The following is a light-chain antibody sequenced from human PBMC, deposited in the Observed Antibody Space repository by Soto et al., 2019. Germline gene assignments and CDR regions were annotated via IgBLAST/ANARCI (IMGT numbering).Light chain of an antibody. J-gene: IGKJ1*01. V-gene: IGKV2-30*01. CDR1: QSLVYSDGNTY. Sequence: DVVMTQSPISLPVTLGQPASISCRSSQSLVYSDGNTYLSWFQQRLGQSPRRLIYKVSNRDSGVPDRFXXXXXXXXXXXXXXXXXXXXVGVYYCMQGTHWPRTFGQGTKVDIK. CDR2: KVS. CDR3: MQGTHWPRT.